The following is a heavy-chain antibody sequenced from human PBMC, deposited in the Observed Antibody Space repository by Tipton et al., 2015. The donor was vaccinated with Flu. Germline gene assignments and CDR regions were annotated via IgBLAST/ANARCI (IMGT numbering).Heavy chain of an antibody. D-gene: IGHD6-19*01. Sequence: SLRLSCTASGFTFGDYAMSWFRQAPGKGLEWVGFIRSKAYGGTTEYAASVKGRFTISRDDSKSIAYLQMNSLKTEDTAVYYCTRDRGSGWYSKGYFFDYWVQGTLFTVSS. CDR3: TRDRGSGWYSKGYFFDY. CDR2: IRSKAYGGTT. J-gene: IGHJ4*02. CDR1: GFTFGDYA. V-gene: IGHV3-49*03.